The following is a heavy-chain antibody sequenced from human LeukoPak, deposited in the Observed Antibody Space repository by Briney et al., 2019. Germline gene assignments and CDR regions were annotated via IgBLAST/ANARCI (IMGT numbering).Heavy chain of an antibody. CDR2: IYYSGST. J-gene: IGHJ4*02. CDR3: ARDLVRAHYFDY. CDR1: GGPISSGGYY. Sequence: SQTLSLTCTVSGGPISSGGYYWSWIRQHPGKGLEWIGYIYYSGSTYYNPSLKSRVTISVDTSKNQFSLKLSSVTAADTAVYYCARDLVRAHYFDYWGQGTLVTVSS. V-gene: IGHV4-31*03. D-gene: IGHD3-10*01.